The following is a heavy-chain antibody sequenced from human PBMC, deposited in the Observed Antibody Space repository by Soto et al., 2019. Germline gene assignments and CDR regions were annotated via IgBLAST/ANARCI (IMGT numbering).Heavy chain of an antibody. CDR3: ARVSQQLPQKWGPNWFDP. CDR1: GFTFSSYS. J-gene: IGHJ5*02. Sequence: PGGSLRLSCAASGFTFSSYSMNWVRQAPGKGLEWVSSISSSSSYIYYGDSVKGRFTISRDNAKNSLYLQMNSLRAEDTAVYYCARVSQQLPQKWGPNWFDPWGQGTLVTVSS. D-gene: IGHD6-13*01. V-gene: IGHV3-21*01. CDR2: ISSSSSYI.